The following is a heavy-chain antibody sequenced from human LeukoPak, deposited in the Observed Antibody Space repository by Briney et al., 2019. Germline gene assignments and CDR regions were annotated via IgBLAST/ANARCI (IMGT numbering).Heavy chain of an antibody. CDR3: ARDGKVAGGLPFDY. CDR1: GFTFSNYW. D-gene: IGHD1-26*01. CDR2: IKHDGSED. V-gene: IGHV3-7*01. J-gene: IGHJ4*02. Sequence: GGSLRLSCAASGFTFSNYWMTWVRQAPGKGLEWVANIKHDGSEDYYLDSVKGRFTISRDNAKNSLYLQMNSLRAEDTAVYYCARDGKVAGGLPFDYWGQGTLVTVSS.